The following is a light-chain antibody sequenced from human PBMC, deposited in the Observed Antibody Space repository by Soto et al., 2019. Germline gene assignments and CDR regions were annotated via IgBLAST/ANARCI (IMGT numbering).Light chain of an antibody. CDR2: EVS. CDR1: QSINKW. CDR3: QPRSNWIT. V-gene: IGKV1-5*03. Sequence: DILLAQSNSTLSASVGDRVTISCRASQSINKWLAWYQHKPGKAPNLLIYEVSTLHSGVPSRFSGSGSGTDFTLTISSLEPEDFAVYYCQPRSNWITFGGGSKVDVK. J-gene: IGKJ4*01.